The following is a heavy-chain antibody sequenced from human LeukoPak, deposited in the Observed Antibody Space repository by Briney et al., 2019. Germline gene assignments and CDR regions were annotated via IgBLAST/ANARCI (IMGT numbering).Heavy chain of an antibody. CDR1: GFTFDDYG. J-gene: IGHJ6*03. CDR3: ARVGQTYYYYYYMDV. CDR2: INWNGGST. V-gene: IGHV3-20*04. D-gene: IGHD3-16*01. Sequence: GGSLRLSCAASGFTFDDYGMSWVRQAPGKGLEWVSGINWNGGSTGYADSVKGRFTISRDNAKNSLYLQMNSLRAEDTALYYCARVGQTYYYYYYMDVWGKGTTVIVSS.